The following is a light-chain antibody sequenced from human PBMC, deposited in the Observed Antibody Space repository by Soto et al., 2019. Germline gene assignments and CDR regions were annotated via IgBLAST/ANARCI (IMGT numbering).Light chain of an antibody. V-gene: IGKV4-1*01. CDR1: QSVLYTSNNRDY. J-gene: IGKJ4*01. CDR2: WAS. CDR3: QQYYSTPLT. Sequence: ILMTQSPESLPVSLGERAAINCNSSQSVLYTSNNRDYLAWYRQKPGQPPQLLIHWASTRLSGVPDRFSGSGSGTHFTFNISSLQPEDVALYFCQQYYSTPLTFGCGNRVEIK.